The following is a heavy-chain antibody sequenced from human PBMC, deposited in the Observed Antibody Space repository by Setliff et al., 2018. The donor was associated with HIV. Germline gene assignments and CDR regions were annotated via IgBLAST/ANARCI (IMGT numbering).Heavy chain of an antibody. CDR2: IIPNSGVT. CDR3: ARDRNDLWSGTLSGLHAVDI. V-gene: IGHV1-2*06. D-gene: IGHD3-3*01. Sequence: ASVKVSCKASGYTFTGYFIHWVRQAPGQGLEWMGRIIPNSGVTNSAQKFQGRVTMTRDTSISTAYLELSRLRYDDTAVYYCARDRNDLWSGTLSGLHAVDIWGQGTMVTVSS. J-gene: IGHJ3*02. CDR1: GYTFTGYF.